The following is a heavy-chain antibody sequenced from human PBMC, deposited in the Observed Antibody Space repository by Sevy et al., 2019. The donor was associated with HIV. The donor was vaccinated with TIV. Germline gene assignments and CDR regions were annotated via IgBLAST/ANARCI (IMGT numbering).Heavy chain of an antibody. Sequence: GGSLRLSCAASGFSFSSYPMNWVRQAPGKGLEWVSPISGSSNYIYYADSLRGRFTISRDNAKNSLYLQMNSLRAEDTAVYYCARPYGSGSWEAFDIWGQGTMVTVSS. D-gene: IGHD3-10*01. CDR3: ARPYGSGSWEAFDI. CDR2: ISGSSNYI. J-gene: IGHJ3*02. CDR1: GFSFSSYP. V-gene: IGHV3-21*01.